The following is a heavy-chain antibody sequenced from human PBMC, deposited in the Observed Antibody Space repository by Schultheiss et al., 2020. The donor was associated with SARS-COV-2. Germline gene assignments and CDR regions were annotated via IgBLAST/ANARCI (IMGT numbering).Heavy chain of an antibody. Sequence: SETLSLTCTVSGGSISSYYWSWIRQPPGKGLEWIGYIYYSGNTNYNPSLKSRVTMSVDTSKNQFSLKLSSVTAADTAVYYCARASGSYVADYWGQGTLVTVSS. CDR1: GGSISSYY. CDR3: ARASGSYVADY. D-gene: IGHD1-26*01. V-gene: IGHV4-59*01. CDR2: IYYSGNT. J-gene: IGHJ4*02.